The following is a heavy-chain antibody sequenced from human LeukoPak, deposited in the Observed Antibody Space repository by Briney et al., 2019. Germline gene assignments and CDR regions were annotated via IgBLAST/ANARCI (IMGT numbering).Heavy chain of an antibody. CDR1: GFTFDDYA. CDR2: ISWNSGSI. J-gene: IGHJ4*02. V-gene: IGHV3-9*01. CDR3: AKGDYGGNAPLGY. D-gene: IGHD4-23*01. Sequence: GGSLRLSCAASGFTFDDYAMHWVRQAPGKGLEWVSGISWNSGSIGYADSVKGRFTISRDNAKNSLYLQMNSLRAEDTALYYCAKGDYGGNAPLGYWGQGTLVTVSS.